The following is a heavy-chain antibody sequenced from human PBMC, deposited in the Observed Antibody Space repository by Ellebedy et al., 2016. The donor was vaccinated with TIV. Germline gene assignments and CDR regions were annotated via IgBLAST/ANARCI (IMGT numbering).Heavy chain of an antibody. CDR2: FDPEDGET. CDR3: ATETYYYDSPLRGDIY. J-gene: IGHJ4*02. Sequence: ASVKVSCXASGGTFSSDAISWVRQAPGQGLEWMGGFDPEDGETIYAQKFQGRVTMTEDTSTDTAYMGLSSLRSEDTAVYYCATETYYYDSPLRGDIYWGQGTLVTVSS. CDR1: GGTFSSDA. V-gene: IGHV1-24*01. D-gene: IGHD3-22*01.